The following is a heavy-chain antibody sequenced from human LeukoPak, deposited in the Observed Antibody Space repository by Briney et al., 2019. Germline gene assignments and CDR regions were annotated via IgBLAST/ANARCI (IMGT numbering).Heavy chain of an antibody. Sequence: ASVKVSCKASGYTFTGYYIHWVRQAPGQGLEWMGWINPNSGGTNYAQKFQGRVTMTRDTSISTAYMELSRLRSDDTAVYYCAGEPALAYCGGDCFLGAFDIWGQGTMVTVSS. CDR1: GYTFTGYY. CDR2: INPNSGGT. V-gene: IGHV1-2*02. J-gene: IGHJ3*02. CDR3: AGEPALAYCGGDCFLGAFDI. D-gene: IGHD2-21*02.